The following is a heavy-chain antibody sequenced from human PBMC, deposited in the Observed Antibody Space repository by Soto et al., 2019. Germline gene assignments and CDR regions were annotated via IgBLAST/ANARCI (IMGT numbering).Heavy chain of an antibody. V-gene: IGHV4-4*02. J-gene: IGHJ6*03. CDR3: ARGVTKSPYYYYYMDV. CDR1: SGSISSSNW. CDR2: IYHSGST. Sequence: PSETLSLTCAVSSGSISSSNWWSWVRQPPGKGLEWIGEIYHSGSTNYNPSLKSRVTISVDKSKNQFSLKLSSVTAADTAVYYCARGVTKSPYYYYYMDVWGKGTTVTVSS. D-gene: IGHD4-17*01.